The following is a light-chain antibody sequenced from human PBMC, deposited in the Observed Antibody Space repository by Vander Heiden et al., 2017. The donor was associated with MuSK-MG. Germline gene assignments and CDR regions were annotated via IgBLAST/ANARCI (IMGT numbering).Light chain of an antibody. V-gene: IGKV1-8*01. CDR2: AAS. CDR1: QGISSY. Sequence: SSLSASTGDRVTITCRASQGISSYLAWYQQKPGKAPKLLIYAASTLQRGVLSRFSGSGFGTDFTLTISCLQFEDFATYYGQQYYSYPRTFGQGTKVEIK. CDR3: QQYYSYPRT. J-gene: IGKJ1*01.